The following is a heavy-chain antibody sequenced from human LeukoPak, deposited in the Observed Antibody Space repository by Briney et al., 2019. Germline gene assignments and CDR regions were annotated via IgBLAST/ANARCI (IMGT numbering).Heavy chain of an antibody. CDR3: ARDQGDSSGYYNY. J-gene: IGHJ4*02. CDR1: GFTFSSYS. Sequence: GGSLRLSCAASGFTFSSYSMNWVRQAPGKGLEWVSSISSSSSYIYYADSVKGRFTISRDNAKNSLYLQMNSLRAEDTAVYYCARDQGDSSGYYNYWGQGTLVTVSS. CDR2: ISSSSSYI. V-gene: IGHV3-21*01. D-gene: IGHD3-22*01.